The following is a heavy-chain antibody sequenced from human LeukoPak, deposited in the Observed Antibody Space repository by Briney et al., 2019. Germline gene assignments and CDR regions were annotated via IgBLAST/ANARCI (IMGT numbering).Heavy chain of an antibody. J-gene: IGHJ4*02. V-gene: IGHV3-23*01. CDR2: ITTGGPNT. Sequence: SCKASGFTFSSYTMSWVRQAPGKGLRWVSTITTGGPNTYYADSVKGRFTVSRDDSKNTLYLQMNSLRAEGTAVYYCAKDGGLWVSAHWGDSWGRGTLVTVSS. D-gene: IGHD7-27*01. CDR3: AKDGGLWVSAHWGDS. CDR1: GFTFSSYT.